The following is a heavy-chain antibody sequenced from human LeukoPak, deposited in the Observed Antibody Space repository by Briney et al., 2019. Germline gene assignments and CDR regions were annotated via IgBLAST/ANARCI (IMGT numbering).Heavy chain of an antibody. V-gene: IGHV1-18*01. CDR2: ISAYNGNT. D-gene: IGHD5-12*01. J-gene: IGHJ4*02. CDR1: GYTFTSYG. Sequence: GASVKVSCKASGYTFTSYGISWVRQAPGQGLEWMGWISAYNGNTNYAQKLQGRVTMTTDTTTSTAYMELRSLRSVDTAVYYCASPPRGYDPEDQTYYFDYWGQGTLVTVSS. CDR3: ASPPRGYDPEDQTYYFDY.